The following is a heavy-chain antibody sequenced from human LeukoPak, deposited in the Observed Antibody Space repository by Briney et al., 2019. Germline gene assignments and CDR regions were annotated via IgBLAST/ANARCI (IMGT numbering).Heavy chain of an antibody. CDR2: INPNSGGT. D-gene: IGHD4-23*01. CDR3: ARLGLRQFRSPNDYGGNSRLDY. V-gene: IGHV1-2*02. CDR1: GYTFTGYY. Sequence: GASVKVSCKASGYTFTGYYMHWVRQAPGQGLEWMEWINPNSGGTNYAQKFQGRVTMTRDTSISTAYMELSRLRSDDTAVYYCARLGLRQFRSPNDYGGNSRLDYWGQGTLVTVSS. J-gene: IGHJ4*02.